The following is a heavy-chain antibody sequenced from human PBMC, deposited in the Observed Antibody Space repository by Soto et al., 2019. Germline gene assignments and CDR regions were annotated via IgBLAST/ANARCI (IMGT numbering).Heavy chain of an antibody. CDR2: IYYSGST. V-gene: IGHV4-31*03. J-gene: IGHJ6*03. Sequence: QVQLQESGPGLVKPSQTLSLTCTVSGGSISSGGYYXXXXXXXXXXXXEWIGYIYYSGSTYYNPSLKSRVTISVDTSXNQXXXKXXXXXXXXXXXXXXXXXXXXNGVCYPRNYYYYMDVWGKGTTVTVSS. CDR3: XXXXXXXNGVCYPRNYYYYMDV. D-gene: IGHD2-8*01. CDR1: GGSISSGGYY.